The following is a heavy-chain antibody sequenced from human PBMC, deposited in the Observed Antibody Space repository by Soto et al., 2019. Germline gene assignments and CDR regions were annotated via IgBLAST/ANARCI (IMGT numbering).Heavy chain of an antibody. J-gene: IGHJ4*02. CDR2: IYYSGST. V-gene: IGHV4-39*01. CDR1: GGSFDITSSY. CDR3: ATIPIVGTKPYYFNS. Sequence: LKLQESGPGLVKRSETLSLTCTVSGGSFDITSSYWAWVRQPPGKGLEWIAYIYYSGSTYYNPSLKSRITISVDTSTNQLSLRLSSVTAADTAVYYCATIPIVGTKPYYFNSWGQGTLVTVSS. D-gene: IGHD1-1*01.